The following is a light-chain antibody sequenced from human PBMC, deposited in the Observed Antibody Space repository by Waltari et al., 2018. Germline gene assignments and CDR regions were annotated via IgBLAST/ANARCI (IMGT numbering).Light chain of an antibody. CDR1: QSLSSN. CDR3: QQYNNWPPEYT. CDR2: GAT. V-gene: IGKV3D-15*01. J-gene: IGKJ2*01. Sequence: EVVMTQSPATLSVSPGERATLSCKASQSLSSNLAWYQQKPGQAPRFLIYGATLRATGIPARFSGSGSGTEFTLTISSLQSEDFAIYYCQQYNNWPPEYTFGQGTKLEIK.